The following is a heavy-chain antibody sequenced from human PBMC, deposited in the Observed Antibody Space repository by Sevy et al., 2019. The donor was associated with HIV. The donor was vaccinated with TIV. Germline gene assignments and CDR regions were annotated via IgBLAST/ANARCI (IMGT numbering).Heavy chain of an antibody. CDR1: GFTFSGYA. V-gene: IGHV3-23*01. J-gene: IGHJ4*02. D-gene: IGHD1-26*01. CDR2: INGKGRST. Sequence: GGSLRLSCAVSGFTFSGYAMNWVRQAPGKGLEWVSAINGKGRSTHYADSVEGRFTISRDNSKNTLYLEMNSLRVEDTAVYYCARNTLGVSTSFYFDHWGQGTLVTVSS. CDR3: ARNTLGVSTSFYFDH.